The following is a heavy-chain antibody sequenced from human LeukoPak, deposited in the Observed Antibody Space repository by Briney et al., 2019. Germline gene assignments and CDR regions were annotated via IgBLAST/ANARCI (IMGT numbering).Heavy chain of an antibody. CDR1: GGSFSRYS. J-gene: IGHJ4*02. V-gene: IGHV4-34*01. CDR2: INHSGST. CDR3: ARVVGKYSSSWYY. D-gene: IGHD6-13*01. Sequence: PSETLSLTCAVYGGSFSRYSWSWIRQPPGKGLEWIGEINHSGSTNYNPSLKGRVTISVDTSKNQFSLKLRSVTAADTAVCYCARVVGKYSSSWYYWGQGTLVTVSS.